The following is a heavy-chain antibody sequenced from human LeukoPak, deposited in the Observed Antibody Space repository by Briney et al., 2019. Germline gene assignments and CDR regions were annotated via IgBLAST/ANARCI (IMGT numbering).Heavy chain of an antibody. CDR2: IYYSGST. Sequence: SETLSLTCTVSGGSISSGGYYWSWIRQHPGKGLEWIGDIYYSGSTYYNPSLKSRVTISVDASKNQFSLKLSSVTAADTAVYYCARDTAYYYDSSDAFDIWGQGTMVTVSS. CDR3: ARDTAYYYDSSDAFDI. V-gene: IGHV4-31*03. D-gene: IGHD3-22*01. J-gene: IGHJ3*02. CDR1: GGSISSGGYY.